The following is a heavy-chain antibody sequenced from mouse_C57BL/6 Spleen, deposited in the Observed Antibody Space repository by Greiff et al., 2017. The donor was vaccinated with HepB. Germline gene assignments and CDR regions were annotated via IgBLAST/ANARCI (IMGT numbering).Heavy chain of an antibody. J-gene: IGHJ2*01. CDR2: IYPRSGNT. CDR3: ARVGLYYGYDDY. Sequence: VQGVESGAELARPGASVKLSCKASGYTFTSYGISWVKQRTGQGLEWIGEIYPRSGNTYYNEKFEGKATLTADKSSSTAYMELRSLTSEDSAVYFCARVGLYYGYDDYWGQGTTLTVSS. CDR1: GYTFTSYG. V-gene: IGHV1-81*01. D-gene: IGHD2-2*01.